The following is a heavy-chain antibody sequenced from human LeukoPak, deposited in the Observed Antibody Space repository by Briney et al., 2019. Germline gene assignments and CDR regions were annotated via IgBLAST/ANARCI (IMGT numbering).Heavy chain of an antibody. CDR2: INPNSGGT. J-gene: IGHJ4*02. V-gene: IGHV1-2*06. CDR1: GYTLTGYY. CDR3: ARCNSGSYYFPDY. Sequence: ASVKVSCKASGYTLTGYYMHWVRQAPGQGLEWMGRINPNSGGTNYAQKFQGRVTMTRDTSISTAYMELSRLRSGDTAVYYCARCNSGSYYFPDYWGQGTLVTVSS. D-gene: IGHD1-26*01.